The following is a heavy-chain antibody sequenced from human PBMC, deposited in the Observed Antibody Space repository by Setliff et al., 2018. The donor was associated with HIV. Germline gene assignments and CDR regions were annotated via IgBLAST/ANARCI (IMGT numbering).Heavy chain of an antibody. Sequence: PSETLSLPCTVSGGSISSGGYYWSWIRQHPGKGLEWIGYIHYSGSTYSNPSLKSRVTISVDTSKTQFSLKLSSVTAADTAVYYCAREVASAAAGTVDYWGQGTLVTVSS. V-gene: IGHV4-31*03. CDR3: AREVASAAAGTVDY. D-gene: IGHD6-13*01. CDR2: IHYSGST. CDR1: GGSISSGGYY. J-gene: IGHJ4*02.